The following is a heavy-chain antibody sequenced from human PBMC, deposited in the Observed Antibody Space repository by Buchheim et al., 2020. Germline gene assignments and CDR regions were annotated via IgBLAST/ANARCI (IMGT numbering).Heavy chain of an antibody. D-gene: IGHD3-9*01. V-gene: IGHV4-4*02. CDR2: ISYSGRT. CDR3: ACSTGSWKVDY. J-gene: IGHJ4*02. CDR1: GGSISSANW. Sequence: QVQLQESGPGLVKPSGTLSLTCAVSGGSISSANWWYWVRQPPGKGLEWIGEISYSGRTIYNPPLKSRVTISRDAYKNQFSPKLTSVTAADTAVYYCACSTGSWKVDYWGQGTL.